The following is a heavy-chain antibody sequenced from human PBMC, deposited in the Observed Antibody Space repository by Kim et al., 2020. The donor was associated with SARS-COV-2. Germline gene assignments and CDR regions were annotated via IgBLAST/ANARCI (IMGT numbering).Heavy chain of an antibody. Sequence: VKGRFTISRDNAKSSLSLQMNSLSAEDTAVYYCARSLYCSSTSCFYGMDVWGQGTTVTVSS. J-gene: IGHJ6*02. CDR3: ARSLYCSSTSCFYGMDV. D-gene: IGHD2-2*01. V-gene: IGHV3-48*03.